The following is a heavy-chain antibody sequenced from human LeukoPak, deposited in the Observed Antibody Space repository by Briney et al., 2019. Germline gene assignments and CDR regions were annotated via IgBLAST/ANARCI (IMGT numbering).Heavy chain of an antibody. CDR3: ARSYSNHLFGMDV. J-gene: IGHJ6*02. CDR1: GFTFSSYG. D-gene: IGHD4-11*01. V-gene: IGHV3-30*03. CDR2: ISYDGSNK. Sequence: GGSLRLSCAASGFTFSSYGMHWVRQAPGKGLEWVAVISYDGSNKYYADSVKGRFTISRDNSNNTVFLQMNIVRAEDTAVYYCARSYSNHLFGMDVWGQGTTVTVSS.